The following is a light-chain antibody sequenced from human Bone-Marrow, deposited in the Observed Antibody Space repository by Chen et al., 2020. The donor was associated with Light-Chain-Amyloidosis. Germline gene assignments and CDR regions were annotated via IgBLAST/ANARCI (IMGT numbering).Light chain of an antibody. CDR3: QVWDRSSDRPV. Sequence: SYVLTQPSSVSVAPGQTATIACGGNNIGSTSVHWYQQTPGQAPLLVVYDYSDRPSGIPERLSGSNAGNSATLTISMYASVDEADYYCQVWDRSSDRPVFGGGTKLTVL. V-gene: IGLV3-21*02. J-gene: IGLJ3*02. CDR1: NIGSTS. CDR2: DYS.